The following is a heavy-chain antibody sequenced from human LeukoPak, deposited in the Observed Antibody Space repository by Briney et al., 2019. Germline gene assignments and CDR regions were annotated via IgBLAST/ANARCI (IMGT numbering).Heavy chain of an antibody. CDR3: ARRMNSGYDWHY. D-gene: IGHD5-12*01. Sequence: ASVKVSCKASGYTFTGYYMHWVRQAPGQGLEWMGWINPNSGGTNYALKFQGRVTMTKDTSISTAYMELSRLRSDDTAVYYCARRMNSGYDWHYWGQGTLVTVSS. J-gene: IGHJ4*02. CDR2: INPNSGGT. V-gene: IGHV1-2*02. CDR1: GYTFTGYY.